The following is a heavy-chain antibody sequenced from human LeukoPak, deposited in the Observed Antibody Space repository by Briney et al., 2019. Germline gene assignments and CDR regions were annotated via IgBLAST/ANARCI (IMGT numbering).Heavy chain of an antibody. V-gene: IGHV3-7*01. CDR1: GFTFTTYW. D-gene: IGHD4-17*01. Sequence: PGGSLRLSCAASGFTFTTYWMSWVRHAPVKGLEWVANIKQDGSEKYFVDSVKGRFTISRDNAKNSLYLQMNSLRAEDTAVYYCARGKLDGDYFFDYWGQGTLVTVSS. CDR2: IKQDGSEK. J-gene: IGHJ4*02. CDR3: ARGKLDGDYFFDY.